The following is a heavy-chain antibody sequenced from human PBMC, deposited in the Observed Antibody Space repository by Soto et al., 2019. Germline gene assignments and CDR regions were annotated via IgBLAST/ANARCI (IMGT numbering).Heavy chain of an antibody. CDR2: ISAYNGNT. D-gene: IGHD3-22*01. V-gene: IGHV1-18*01. CDR3: AREAFTYYESSGYYYVLDY. J-gene: IGHJ4*02. CDR1: GYSFNNYG. Sequence: ASVKVSCKASGYSFNNYGVSWVRQAPGQGLEWMGWISAYNGNTHFAQRLQGRVTMTTDASTSTVYMELRSLRSDDTAVYYCAREAFTYYESSGYYYVLDYWGQGTLVTVSS.